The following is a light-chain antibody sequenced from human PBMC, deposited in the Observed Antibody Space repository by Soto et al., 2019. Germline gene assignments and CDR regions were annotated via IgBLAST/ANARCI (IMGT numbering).Light chain of an antibody. V-gene: IGKV1-39*01. CDR2: AAS. CDR3: QQSYSTPYT. J-gene: IGKJ2*01. Sequence: DIQMTQSPSSLSASVGARVTITCRASQSSSSYLNWYQQKPGKAPKLLIYAASSLQSGVPSRFSGSGSGTEFTLTISSLQPEEFATYYCQQSYSTPYTFGQGTKLEIK. CDR1: QSSSSY.